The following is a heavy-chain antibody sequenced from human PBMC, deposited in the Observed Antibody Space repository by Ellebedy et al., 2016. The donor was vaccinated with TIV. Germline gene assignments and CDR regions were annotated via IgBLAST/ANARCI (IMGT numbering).Heavy chain of an antibody. CDR2: IWSDGSHT. J-gene: IGHJ4*02. CDR1: GFSFSSHG. CDR3: AREVSSGWYYFDN. Sequence: GESLKISXAASGFSFSSHGMHWVRQAPGKGLEWVASIWSDGSHTYCPDSVRGRFTISRDNSKNTLFLQMNNLRAEDTAVYYCAREVSSGWYYFDNWGQGALVTVSS. D-gene: IGHD6-19*01. V-gene: IGHV3-33*01.